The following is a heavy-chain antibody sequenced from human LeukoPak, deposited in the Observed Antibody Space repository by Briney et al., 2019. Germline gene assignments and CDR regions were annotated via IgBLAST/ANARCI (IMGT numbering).Heavy chain of an antibody. CDR3: ARPGDDPRYAVPGYFDY. V-gene: IGHV4-39*01. CDR2: VYYSGPT. CDR1: GGSIRGSTYY. Sequence: PSETLSLTCSVSGGSIRGSTYYWAWIRQPPGKGLEGIGRVYYSGPTYYNPSLRSRVTISVDTSKNQFSLNLRSLTAADTAVYYCARPGDDPRYAVPGYFDYWGHGTLVTVSS. J-gene: IGHJ4*01. D-gene: IGHD2-8*01.